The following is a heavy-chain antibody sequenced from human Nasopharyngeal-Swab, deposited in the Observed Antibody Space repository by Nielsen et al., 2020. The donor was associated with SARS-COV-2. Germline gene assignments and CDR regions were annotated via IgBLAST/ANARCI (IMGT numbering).Heavy chain of an antibody. CDR2: IIPIFGTA. CDR1: GGTFSSYP. CDR3: ARDSSDSYYGMDV. Sequence: SVKVSCKASGGTFSSYPISWVRQAPGQGLEWLGGIIPIFGTANYAQKFQGRVTITADKSTSTAYVELSSLRSEDTAVYYCARDSSDSYYGMDVWGQGTTVTVSS. V-gene: IGHV1-69*06. J-gene: IGHJ6*02.